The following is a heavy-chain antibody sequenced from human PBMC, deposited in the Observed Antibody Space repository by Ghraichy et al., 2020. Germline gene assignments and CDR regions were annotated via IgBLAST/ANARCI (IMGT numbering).Heavy chain of an antibody. CDR1: GFTFSDYG. CDR3: ARGVIDF. J-gene: IGHJ4*02. Sequence: GGSLRLSCAASGFTFSDYGMTWVRQAPGKGLEWVSSISGTTSYTHYADSVKGRFTNSRDNAKSSLSLQMNSLSAEDTAVYYCARGVIDFWGQGTLVTVSS. CDR2: ISGTTSYT. V-gene: IGHV3-21*01.